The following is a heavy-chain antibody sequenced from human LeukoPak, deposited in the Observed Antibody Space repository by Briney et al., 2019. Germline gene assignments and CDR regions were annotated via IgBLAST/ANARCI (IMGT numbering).Heavy chain of an antibody. D-gene: IGHD6-19*01. CDR1: GFTFGGYA. J-gene: IGHJ4*02. V-gene: IGHV3-49*04. CDR2: IRSKAYGGTT. Sequence: GGSLRLSCTASGFTFGGYAMSWVRQAPGKGLEWVGFIRSKAYGGTTEYAASVKGRFTISRDDSKSIAYLQMNSLKTEDTAVYYCTRYSSGWYDFDYWGQGTLVTVSS. CDR3: TRYSSGWYDFDY.